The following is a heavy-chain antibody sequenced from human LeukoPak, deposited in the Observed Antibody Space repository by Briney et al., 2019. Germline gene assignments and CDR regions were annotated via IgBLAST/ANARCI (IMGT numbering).Heavy chain of an antibody. CDR3: AKDQGWFGELFAFDY. CDR1: GFTFSSYG. CDR2: ISYDGSNK. J-gene: IGHJ4*02. V-gene: IGHV3-30*18. Sequence: SGGSLRLSCAASGFTFSSYGMHWVRQAPGKGLEWVAVISYDGSNKYYADSVKGRFTISRDNSKNTLYLQMNSLRAEDTAVYYCAKDQGWFGELFAFDYWGQGTLVTVSS. D-gene: IGHD3-10*01.